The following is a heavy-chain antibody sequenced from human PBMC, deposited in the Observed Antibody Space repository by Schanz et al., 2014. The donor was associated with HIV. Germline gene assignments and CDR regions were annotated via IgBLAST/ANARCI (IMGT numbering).Heavy chain of an antibody. D-gene: IGHD2-2*02. V-gene: IGHV4-34*01. CDR2: INHRGIS. J-gene: IGHJ4*02. CDR1: GGSFSDYQ. CDR3: ARGGIFAEGPYCSVTRCYTTDF. Sequence: QVQLLQWGAGLLKPSETLSLTCTVYGGSFSDYQWTWIRQTPTQGLEWVGEINHRGISNYSPSLRSRVARSVDTSRRKFPRKLTSVTAADTAVYYCARGGIFAEGPYCSVTRCYTTDFWGQGSPVTVSS.